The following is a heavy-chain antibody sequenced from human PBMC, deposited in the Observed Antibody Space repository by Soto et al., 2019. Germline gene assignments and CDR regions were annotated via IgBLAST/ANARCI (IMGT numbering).Heavy chain of an antibody. CDR2: ISWNSGSI. CDR1: GFTFDDYA. J-gene: IGHJ3*02. D-gene: IGHD5-18*01. CDR3: AKDISRRYSYGHDAFDI. V-gene: IGHV3-9*01. Sequence: HPGVSLRLSCAASGFTFDDYAMHWVRQAPGKGLEWVSGISWNSGSIGYADSVKGRFTISRDNAKNSLYLQMNSLRAEDTALYYCAKDISRRYSYGHDAFDIWGQGTMVTVSS.